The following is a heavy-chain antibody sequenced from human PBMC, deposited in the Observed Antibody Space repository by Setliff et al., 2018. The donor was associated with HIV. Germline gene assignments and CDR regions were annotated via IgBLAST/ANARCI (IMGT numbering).Heavy chain of an antibody. V-gene: IGHV3-20*04. CDR2: INWNGGYT. J-gene: IGHJ4*02. CDR1: GFTFDDFG. D-gene: IGHD3-22*01. Sequence: GGSLRLSCTASGFTFDDFGMTWVRQGPGRGLEWVSAINWNGGYTFYADSVKGRFTISRDNAKNSLDLHMNSLTADDTAFYFCARAGSFYDRNGPYYFDSWGLGALVTVSS. CDR3: ARAGSFYDRNGPYYFDS.